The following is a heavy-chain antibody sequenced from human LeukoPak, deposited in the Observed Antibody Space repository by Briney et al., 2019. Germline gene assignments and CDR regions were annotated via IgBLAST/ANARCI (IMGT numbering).Heavy chain of an antibody. D-gene: IGHD4-17*01. CDR2: IYHSEST. CDR3: ARDENDFGDRPGLHY. CDR1: AGSISSSNW. J-gene: IGHJ4*02. V-gene: IGHV4-4*02. Sequence: SGTLSLTCAVSAGSISSSNWWSWVRQPPGKGLEWIGDIYHSESTNYNPSLKSRVTISVDKSKNQFSLKLSSVTAADTAVYYGARDENDFGDRPGLHYWGQGTLVTVSS.